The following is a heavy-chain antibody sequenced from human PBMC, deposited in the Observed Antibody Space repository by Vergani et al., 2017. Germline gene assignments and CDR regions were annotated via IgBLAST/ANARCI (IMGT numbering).Heavy chain of an antibody. Sequence: EVQLLQSGGGVIQPGGSVRLSCAASGFTFSACPMTWVRQAPGTGLEWVSAISARYPSTYYADSVKGRFTISRDNSKNMLYLQMNSLRAEDTAVYYCARLSYDTTPYLQGGYDCWGQGTLVSVSS. CDR3: ARLSYDTTPYLQGGYDC. D-gene: IGHD3-22*01. J-gene: IGHJ4*02. V-gene: IGHV3-23*01. CDR2: ISARYPST. CDR1: GFTFSACP.